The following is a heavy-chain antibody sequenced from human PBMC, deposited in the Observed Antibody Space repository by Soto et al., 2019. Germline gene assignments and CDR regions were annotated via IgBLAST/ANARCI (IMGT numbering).Heavy chain of an antibody. J-gene: IGHJ6*02. CDR2: ISGGGTTV. CDR3: ARDREPSVYHGMAV. CDR1: GFAISDFY. V-gene: IGHV3-11*01. Sequence: QVQLVESGGGLVKPGGSLRLSCAASGFAISDFYMSWTRQAPGKGLEWISYISGGGTTVFYADSVKGRFTISRDNAQKSLYLQMDSLTSEDTAIYYCARDREPSVYHGMAVWGQGTTVTVSS.